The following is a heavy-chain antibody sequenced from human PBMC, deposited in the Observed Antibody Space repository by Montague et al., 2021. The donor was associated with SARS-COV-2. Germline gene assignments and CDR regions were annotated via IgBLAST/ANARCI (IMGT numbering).Heavy chain of an antibody. CDR2: ISYDGSNK. CDR3: ARVQQKSDIVVVPAAIWPTYYCAMDV. D-gene: IGHD2-2*01. J-gene: IGHJ6*02. V-gene: IGHV3-30-3*01. CDR1: GFTFSSYA. Sequence: SLRLSCAASGFTFSSYAMHWVRQAPGKGLEWVAVISYDGSNKYYADSVKGRFTISRDDFKNTLYLQMNSLSAEDTAVYYCARVQQKSDIVVVPAAIWPTYYCAMDVWGQGTTVTASS.